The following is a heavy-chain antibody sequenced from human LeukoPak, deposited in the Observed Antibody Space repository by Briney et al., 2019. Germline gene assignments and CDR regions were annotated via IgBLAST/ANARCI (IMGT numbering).Heavy chain of an antibody. V-gene: IGHV1-2*02. CDR3: ARDLYDSSGYYCSFDY. J-gene: IGHJ4*02. CDR1: GYTFTGYY. CDR2: INPNSGGT. D-gene: IGHD3-22*01. Sequence: ASVKVSCKASGYTFTGYYMHWVRQAPGQGLEWVGWINPNSGGTNYAQKFQGRVTMTRDTSISTAYMELSGLRSDDTAVYYCARDLYDSSGYYCSFDYWGQGTLVTVSS.